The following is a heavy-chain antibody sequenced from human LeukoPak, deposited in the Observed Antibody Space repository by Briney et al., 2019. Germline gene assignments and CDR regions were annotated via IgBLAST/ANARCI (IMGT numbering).Heavy chain of an antibody. Sequence: SETLSLTCTVSGGSISSYYWSWIRQPPGKGLEWIGYIYTSGSTNYNPSLKSRVTISVDTSKNQFFLKLSSVTAADTAVYYCARNYDFWSVHNWFDPWGQGTLVTVSS. CDR3: ARNYDFWSVHNWFDP. CDR2: IYTSGST. V-gene: IGHV4-4*09. J-gene: IGHJ5*02. D-gene: IGHD3-3*01. CDR1: GGSISSYY.